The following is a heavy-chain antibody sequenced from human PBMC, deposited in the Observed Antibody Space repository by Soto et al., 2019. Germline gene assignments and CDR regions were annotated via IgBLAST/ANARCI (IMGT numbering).Heavy chain of an antibody. Sequence: SENLSLTYTVSGGSISSGGYYWSWIRQHPGKGLEWIGYIYYSGSTYYNPSLKSRVTISVDTSKNQFSLKLSSVTAADTAVYYCERERGGYCSSTSCDKEDYYYYGMDFWGQGIMVT. D-gene: IGHD2-2*02. CDR3: ERERGGYCSSTSCDKEDYYYYGMDF. CDR2: IYYSGST. V-gene: IGHV4-31*03. J-gene: IGHJ6*01. CDR1: GGSISSGGYY.